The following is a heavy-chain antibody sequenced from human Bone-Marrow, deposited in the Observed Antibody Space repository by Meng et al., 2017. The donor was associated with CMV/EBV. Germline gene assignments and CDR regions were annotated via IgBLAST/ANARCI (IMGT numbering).Heavy chain of an antibody. Sequence: SVKVSCKASGGTFSSYAISWVRQAPGQGLEWMGGIIPILGIANYAQKFQGRVTITADKSTSTAYMELSSLRSEDTAVYYCAREDYYDCSGFSPGRFDPWGQGTLVTVSS. V-gene: IGHV1-69*10. D-gene: IGHD3-22*01. CDR3: AREDYYDCSGFSPGRFDP. CDR2: IIPILGIA. J-gene: IGHJ5*02. CDR1: GGTFSSYA.